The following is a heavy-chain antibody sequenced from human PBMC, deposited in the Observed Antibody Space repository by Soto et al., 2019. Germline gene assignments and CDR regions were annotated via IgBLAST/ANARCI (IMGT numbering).Heavy chain of an antibody. CDR2: IYYSGST. CDR3: ARTRKDRITMVRGVIILGFDP. CDR1: GGSISSYY. D-gene: IGHD3-10*01. V-gene: IGHV4-59*01. J-gene: IGHJ5*02. Sequence: SETLSLTCTVSGGSISSYYWSWIRQPPGKGLEWIGYIYYSGSTNYNPSLKSRVTISVDTSKNQFSLKLSSVTAADTAVYYCARTRKDRITMVRGVIILGFDPWGQGTLVTVSS.